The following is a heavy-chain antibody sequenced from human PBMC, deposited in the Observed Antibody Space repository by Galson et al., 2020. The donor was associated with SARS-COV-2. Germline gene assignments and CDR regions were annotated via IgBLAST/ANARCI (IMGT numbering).Heavy chain of an antibody. CDR3: AWDDGSGWDKYYFDY. V-gene: IGHV4-34*01. J-gene: IGHJ4*02. CDR1: GGSFSGYY. D-gene: IGHD6-19*01. Sequence: WETLSLTCAVYGGSFSGYYWSWIRQPPGKGLEWIGEINHSGSTNYNPSLKSRVTISVDTSKNQFSLKLSSVTAADTAVYYCAWDDGSGWDKYYFDYWGQGTRVTVSS. CDR2: INHSGST.